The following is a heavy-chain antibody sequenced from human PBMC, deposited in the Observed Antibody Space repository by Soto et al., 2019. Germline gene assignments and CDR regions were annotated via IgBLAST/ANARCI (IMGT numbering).Heavy chain of an antibody. Sequence: EVQLVESGGGLVQPGGSLRLSCAASGFTVSSNYMSWVRQAPGKGLEWVSVIYSGGTTYYADSVKGRFTISRDNSKNTRYLQMNSLRAGDTAVYYCARNGDSSDYRGWFGPWGQGTLVTVSS. CDR1: GFTVSSNY. J-gene: IGHJ5*02. D-gene: IGHD3-22*01. CDR3: ARNGDSSDYRGWFGP. CDR2: IYSGGTT. V-gene: IGHV3-66*01.